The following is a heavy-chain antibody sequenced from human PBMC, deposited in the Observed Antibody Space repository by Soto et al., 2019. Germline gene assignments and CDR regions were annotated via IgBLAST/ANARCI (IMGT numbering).Heavy chain of an antibody. CDR2: ISYDGNSR. CDR1: GFTFSYLA. D-gene: IGHD3-22*01. V-gene: IGHV3-30*18. J-gene: IGHJ6*02. Sequence: PEGSLRLSCAASGFTFSYLAMHWVRQAPGKGLDWVAAISYDGNSRHYANSVKGRFTVSRDNSKNMVYLQMNSLRAEDTAPYYFAKERWADDSCAYYDMDVWGQGTTVTVSS. CDR3: AKERWADDSCAYYDMDV.